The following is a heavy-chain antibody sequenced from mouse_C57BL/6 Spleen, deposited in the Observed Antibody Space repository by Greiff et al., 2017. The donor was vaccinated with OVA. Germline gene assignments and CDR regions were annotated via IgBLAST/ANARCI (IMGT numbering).Heavy chain of an antibody. V-gene: IGHV1-50*01. CDR1: GYTFTSYW. CDR3: ARGSNYYGSSSYYFDY. CDR2: IDPSDSYT. Sequence: VQLQQPGAELVKPGASVKLSCKASGYTFTSYWMQWVKQRPGQGLEWIGEIDPSDSYTNSNQKFKGKATLTVDTSSSTAYMQLSSLTSEDSAVYYCARGSNYYGSSSYYFDYWGQGTTLTVSS. D-gene: IGHD1-1*01. J-gene: IGHJ2*01.